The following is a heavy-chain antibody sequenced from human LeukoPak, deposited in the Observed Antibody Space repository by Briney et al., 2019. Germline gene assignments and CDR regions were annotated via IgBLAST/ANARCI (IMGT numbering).Heavy chain of an antibody. V-gene: IGHV3-73*01. CDR2: IRSKANSYAT. J-gene: IGHJ5*02. D-gene: IGHD6-19*01. CDR1: GFTFSGSA. Sequence: GGSLRLSCAASGFTFSGSAMHWVRQASGKGLEWVGRIRSKANSYATAYAASVKGRFTISRDDSKNTAYLQMNSLKTEDTAVYYCTRSSGWHINWFDPWGQGTLVTVSS. CDR3: TRSSGWHINWFDP.